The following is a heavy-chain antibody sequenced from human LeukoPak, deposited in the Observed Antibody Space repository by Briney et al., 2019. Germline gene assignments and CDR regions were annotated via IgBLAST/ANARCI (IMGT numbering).Heavy chain of an antibody. V-gene: IGHV4-38-2*02. Sequence: SETLSLTCTVSGYSISSGYYWGWVRQPPGKGLEWIGEIYHSGSTNYNPSLKSRVTISVDKSKNQFSLKLSSVTAADTAVYYCARSSRRPIGGPWHYWGQGTLVTVSS. CDR1: GYSISSGYY. J-gene: IGHJ4*02. D-gene: IGHD3-16*01. CDR2: IYHSGST. CDR3: ARSSRRPIGGPWHY.